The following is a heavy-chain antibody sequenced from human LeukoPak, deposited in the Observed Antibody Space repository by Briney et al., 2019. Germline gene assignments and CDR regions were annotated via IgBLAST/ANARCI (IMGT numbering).Heavy chain of an antibody. D-gene: IGHD5-12*01. V-gene: IGHV4-39*01. CDR2: IYYSGTT. CDR3: ARGEDIVATIDY. J-gene: IGHJ4*02. Sequence: NPSETLSLTCTVSGGSFSSSDYYWGWIRQPPGKGLEWIGSIYYSGTTYYNPSLKSRVTISVDTSKKQFSLKLRSVTAADTAVYYCARGEDIVATIDYWGQGTLVTVSS. CDR1: GGSFSSSDYY.